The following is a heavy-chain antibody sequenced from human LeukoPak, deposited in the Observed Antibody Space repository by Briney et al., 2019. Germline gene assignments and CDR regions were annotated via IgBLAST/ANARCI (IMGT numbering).Heavy chain of an antibody. V-gene: IGHV4-38-2*02. Sequence: SETLSLTCTVSGYSVSSGFYWGWIRQPPGKGLEWIASIYHSGDTYYNPSLRSRVTISLDTSKNQLSLKLSSVTAADTAVYYCARSKAHLSTSWYGNWFDPWGQGTLVTVSS. CDR2: IYHSGDT. CDR3: ARSKAHLSTSWYGNWFDP. J-gene: IGHJ5*02. D-gene: IGHD2-2*01. CDR1: GYSVSSGFY.